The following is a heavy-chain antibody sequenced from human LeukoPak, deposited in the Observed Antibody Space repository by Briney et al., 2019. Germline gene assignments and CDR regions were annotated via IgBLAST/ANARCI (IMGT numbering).Heavy chain of an antibody. V-gene: IGHV4-34*01. CDR3: ARGHSQNWFDP. CDR2: INHSGST. Sequence: SETLSLTCAVYGGSFSGYYWSWIRQPPGKGREWIGEINHSGSTNYNPSLKSRVTISVDTSKNQFSLKLSSVTAADTAVYYCARGHSQNWFDPWGQGTLVTVSS. J-gene: IGHJ5*02. CDR1: GGSFSGYY.